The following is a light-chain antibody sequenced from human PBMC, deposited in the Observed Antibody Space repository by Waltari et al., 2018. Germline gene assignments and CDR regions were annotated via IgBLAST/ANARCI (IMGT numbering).Light chain of an antibody. V-gene: IGKV3D-15*01. J-gene: IGKJ4*01. CDR3: QQYYEWPLT. CDR2: GAS. CDR1: QSVSST. Sequence: IVMTQSPDSLAVSLGERATIHCRASQSVSSTLAWYQQKPGQPPRLLIYGASTRATATPARFSGSGSGTEFTLAISSLQSEDFAVYYCQQYYEWPLTFGGGTKVEIK.